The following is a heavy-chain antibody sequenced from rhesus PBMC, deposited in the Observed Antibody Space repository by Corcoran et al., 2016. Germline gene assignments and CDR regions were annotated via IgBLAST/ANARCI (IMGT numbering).Heavy chain of an antibody. D-gene: IGHD2-21*01. V-gene: IGHV4S19*01. Sequence: QVQLQESGPGLVKPSETLSLTCAVSGGSISSSNWGGGIRQPPGKGLEWIGFISGSSGTTYYNSSLESRVTISKDTAKNQFSLKLSSVTAADTAVYYCARADGSHPWGQGVLVTVSS. J-gene: IGHJ4*01. CDR2: ISGSSGTT. CDR3: ARADGSHP. CDR1: GGSISSSNW.